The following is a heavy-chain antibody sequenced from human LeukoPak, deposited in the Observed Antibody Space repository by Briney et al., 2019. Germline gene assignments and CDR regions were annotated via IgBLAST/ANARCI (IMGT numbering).Heavy chain of an antibody. V-gene: IGHV4-59*01. Sequence: SQTLSLTCTVSGGSIGNYYWSWIRQPPGKGLEWMGYIRVSGITNYDPSLKSGSTTSMKVSKTQFFLKVRSVTATHTAVSYCAREEGSSGYGYGGQGTLVTVSS. CDR1: GGSIGNYY. D-gene: IGHD6-19*01. CDR2: IRVSGIT. J-gene: IGHJ4*02. CDR3: AREEGSSGYGY.